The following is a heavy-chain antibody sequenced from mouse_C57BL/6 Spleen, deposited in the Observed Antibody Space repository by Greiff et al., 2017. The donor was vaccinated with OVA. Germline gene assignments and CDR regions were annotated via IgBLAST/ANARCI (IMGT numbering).Heavy chain of an antibody. V-gene: IGHV1-53*01. CDR2: INPSNGGT. D-gene: IGHD3-2*02. Sequence: VQLQQPGTELVKPGASVKLSCKASGYTFTSYWMHWVKQRPGQGLEWIGNINPSNGGTNYNEKFKSKATLTVDKSSSTAYMQLSSLTSEDSAVYYCAREKGQLRLRYAMDYWGQGTSVTVSS. J-gene: IGHJ4*01. CDR1: GYTFTSYW. CDR3: AREKGQLRLRYAMDY.